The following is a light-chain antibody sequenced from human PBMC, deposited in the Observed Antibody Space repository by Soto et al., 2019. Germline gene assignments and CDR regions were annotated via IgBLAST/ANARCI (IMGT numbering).Light chain of an antibody. CDR2: GAS. J-gene: IGKJ1*01. CDR1: HHVATN. Sequence: EIVMTQSPVTLSVSPGERATLSCRASHHVATNLALYPQKPGQPPRLLIYGASPRATGVSARFSGSGSGTEFALTISSLQSDDFAVYYCQQYTARPPWTFGQGTRV. CDR3: QQYTARPPWT. V-gene: IGKV3-15*01.